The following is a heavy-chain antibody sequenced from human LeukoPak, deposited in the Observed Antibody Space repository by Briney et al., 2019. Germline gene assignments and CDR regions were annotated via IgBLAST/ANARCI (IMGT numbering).Heavy chain of an antibody. D-gene: IGHD3-22*01. V-gene: IGHV3-30-3*01. CDR3: ARAQLYYYDSSGYYLDY. CDR2: ISYDGSNK. J-gene: IGHJ4*01. CDR1: GFTFSSYA. Sequence: PGGSLRHYRAASGFTFSSYAMHWVSQAPGKGLEWVAVISYDGSNKYYADSVKGRFTISRDNSKNTLYLHMNSLRAEDTAVYYCARAQLYYYDSSGYYLDYW.